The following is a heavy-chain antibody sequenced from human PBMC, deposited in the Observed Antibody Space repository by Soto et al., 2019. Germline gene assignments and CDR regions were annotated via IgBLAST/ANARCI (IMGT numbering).Heavy chain of an antibody. V-gene: IGHV3-11*01. J-gene: IGHJ6*02. D-gene: IGHD6-6*01. CDR3: ARDTKLEYGMDV. Sequence: QVQLVESGGGLVKPGGSLSLSCAASGFTFRAYYMSWIRKAPGKGLEWVSYISSSGSTIYYADSVKGRFTISRDNAKNSLYLQMNSLRAEDTAVYYCARDTKLEYGMDVWGQGTTVTVSS. CDR2: ISSSGSTI. CDR1: GFTFRAYY.